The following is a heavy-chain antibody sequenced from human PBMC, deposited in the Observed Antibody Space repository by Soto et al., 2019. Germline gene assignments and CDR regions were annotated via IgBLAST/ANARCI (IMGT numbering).Heavy chain of an antibody. D-gene: IGHD3-9*01. CDR1: GGSFSGYY. Sequence: QVQLQQWGAGPLRPLETLSLTCGVSGGSFSGYYWAWIRQSPGKGLEWIGEINDRGSINYNPSRKSRVSISVDTSKNHYSLNLRSVNAADTAVYYCARESHDILTGPPWVWYFDLWGRGTLVTVSS. CDR3: ARESHDILTGPPWVWYFDL. J-gene: IGHJ2*01. CDR2: INDRGSI. V-gene: IGHV4-34*01.